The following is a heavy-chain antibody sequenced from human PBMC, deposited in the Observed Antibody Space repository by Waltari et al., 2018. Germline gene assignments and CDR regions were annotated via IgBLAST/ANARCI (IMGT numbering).Heavy chain of an antibody. CDR2: INHNSGGT. Sequence: QVQLVQSGAEVKKPGASVKVSCKASGYTFTGYYMHWVRQAPGQGLEWMGWINHNSGGTNYAQKFQGRVTMTRDTSISTAYMELSRLRSDDTAVYYCARAANSKDNWFDPWGQGTLVTVSS. CDR1: GYTFTGYY. V-gene: IGHV1-2*02. CDR3: ARAANSKDNWFDP. J-gene: IGHJ5*02. D-gene: IGHD1-7*01.